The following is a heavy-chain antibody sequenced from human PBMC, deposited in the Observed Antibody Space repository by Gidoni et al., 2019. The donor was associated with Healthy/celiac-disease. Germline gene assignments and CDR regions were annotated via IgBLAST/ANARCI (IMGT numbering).Heavy chain of an antibody. CDR3: ARVRRHGYCSSTSCYKSAYYYYGMDV. CDR2: INHSGST. CDR1: GGSFSGYY. Sequence: QVQLQQWGAGLLKPSETLSLTCAVYGGSFSGYYWSWIRQPPGKGLEWIGEINHSGSTNYNPSLKSRVTISVDTSKNQFSLKLSSVTAADTAVYYCARVRRHGYCSSTSCYKSAYYYYGMDVWGQGTTVTVSS. D-gene: IGHD2-2*02. V-gene: IGHV4-34*01. J-gene: IGHJ6*02.